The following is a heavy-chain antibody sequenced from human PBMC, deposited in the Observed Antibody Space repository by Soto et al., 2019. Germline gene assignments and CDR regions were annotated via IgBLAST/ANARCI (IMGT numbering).Heavy chain of an antibody. CDR1: GFTFSDYY. V-gene: IGHV3-11*01. D-gene: IGHD6-13*01. CDR3: ARLGSIAAAGTPDY. CDR2: ISGSGSTI. Sequence: GGSLRLSCVASGFTFSDYYMSWFRQAPGKGLEWVSYISGSGSTIHDADSVKGRFTISRDNAKNSLYLQMNSLRAEDTAVYYCARLGSIAAAGTPDYWGQGTLVTVSS. J-gene: IGHJ4*02.